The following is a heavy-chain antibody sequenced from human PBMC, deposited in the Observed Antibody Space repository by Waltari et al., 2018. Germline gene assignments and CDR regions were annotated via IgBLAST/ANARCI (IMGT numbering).Heavy chain of an antibody. J-gene: IGHJ6*03. V-gene: IGHV4-59*01. CDR1: GGSISSYY. Sequence: QVQLQESGPGLVKPSETLSLTCTVSGGSISSYYWSWIRQPPGKGLEWIGYSYYSGSNNYNPPLKSRVTISVATSKNQFSLKLSSVTAADTAVYYCARGGYDFWSGYYTYYYYMDVWGKGTTVTVSS. CDR3: ARGGYDFWSGYYTYYYYMDV. D-gene: IGHD3-3*01. CDR2: SYYSGSN.